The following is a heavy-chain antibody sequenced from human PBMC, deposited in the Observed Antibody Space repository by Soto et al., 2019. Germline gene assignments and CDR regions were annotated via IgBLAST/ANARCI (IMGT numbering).Heavy chain of an antibody. D-gene: IGHD2-8*01. CDR1: GGSVSSGSYY. CDR2: IYYSGRT. J-gene: IGHJ3*02. CDR3: AIEWSPAQGDAFDI. V-gene: IGHV4-61*01. Sequence: QVQLQESGPGLVKPSETLSLTCTVSGGSVSSGSYYWSWIRQPPGKGLEWIGYIYYSGRTNYNPSLKSRVTISVDTSNNQFSLKLSSVTAADTAVYYCAIEWSPAQGDAFDIWGQGTMVTVSS.